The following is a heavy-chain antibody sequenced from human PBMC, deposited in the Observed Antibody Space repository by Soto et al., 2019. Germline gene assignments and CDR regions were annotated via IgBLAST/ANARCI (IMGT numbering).Heavy chain of an antibody. V-gene: IGHV4-59*12. CDR1: GGSISSYY. D-gene: IGHD4-17*01. Sequence: SETLSLTCTVSGGSISSYYWSWIRQPPGKGLEWIGYIYYSGSTYYNPSLKSRVTISVDTSKNQFSLKLSSVTAADTAVYYCARDSTVTTTWFDPWGQGTLVTVSS. J-gene: IGHJ5*02. CDR3: ARDSTVTTTWFDP. CDR2: IYYSGST.